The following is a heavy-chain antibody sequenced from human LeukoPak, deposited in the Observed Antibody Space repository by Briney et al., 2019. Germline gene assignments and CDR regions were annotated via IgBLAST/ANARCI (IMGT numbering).Heavy chain of an antibody. CDR1: GFTFSSYT. J-gene: IGHJ4*02. V-gene: IGHV3-23*01. Sequence: PGGSLRLSCAASGFTFSSYTMTWVRQAPGKGLEWVSGITSGGSKYYADSVKGRFTISRDNSKNSLYLQMNSLRAEDTAVYYCAKLPDGSGYHYFDYWGQGTLVTVSS. D-gene: IGHD3-22*01. CDR2: ITSGGSK. CDR3: AKLPDGSGYHYFDY.